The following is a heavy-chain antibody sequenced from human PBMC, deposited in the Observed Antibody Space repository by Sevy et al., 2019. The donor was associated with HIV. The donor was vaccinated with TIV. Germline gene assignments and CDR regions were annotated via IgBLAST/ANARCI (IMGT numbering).Heavy chain of an antibody. D-gene: IGHD4-17*01. V-gene: IGHV3-48*03. Sequence: GGSLRLSCTASGFTFSSYEMNWVRQAPGKGLEWVSYITNSGSTIYYSDSVKGRFTISRDNARNSLYLQMNSLRAEDTAVYYCARDSPPSATTVAHFDYWGRGTLVTVSS. J-gene: IGHJ4*02. CDR3: ARDSPPSATTVAHFDY. CDR2: ITNSGSTI. CDR1: GFTFSSYE.